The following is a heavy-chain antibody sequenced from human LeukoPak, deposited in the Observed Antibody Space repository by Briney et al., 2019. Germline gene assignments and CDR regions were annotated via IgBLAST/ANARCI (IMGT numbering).Heavy chain of an antibody. CDR2: ISGGGEST. V-gene: IGHV3-23*01. D-gene: IGHD6-19*01. Sequence: GGSLRLSCAASGFTFSSYAMNWVRQAPGKGLEWVSSISGGGESTYYADSVKGRFTVSRDNSKNTLYLQINSLRGEDTAVYYCAKGKYSSGGVPDYWGQGTLVTVSS. J-gene: IGHJ4*02. CDR3: AKGKYSSGGVPDY. CDR1: GFTFSSYA.